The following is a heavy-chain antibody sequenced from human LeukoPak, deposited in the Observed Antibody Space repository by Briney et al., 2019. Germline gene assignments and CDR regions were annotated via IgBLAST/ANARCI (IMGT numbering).Heavy chain of an antibody. CDR2: IGPTGSDR. CDR3: ATETNGRHYDY. Sequence: GGSLRLSCTASGLTFSTSGFNWVRQAPGKGLEWVASIGPTGSDRYHADSIKGRFTISRDNVNNFLYLQMNSLRAEDTAVYYCATETNGRHYDYWGQGTLLTVSS. V-gene: IGHV3-21*06. D-gene: IGHD1-14*01. J-gene: IGHJ4*02. CDR1: GLTFSTSG.